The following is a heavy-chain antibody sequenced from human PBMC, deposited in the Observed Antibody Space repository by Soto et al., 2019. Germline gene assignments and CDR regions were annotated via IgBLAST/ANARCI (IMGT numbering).Heavy chain of an antibody. Sequence: QVQLVQSGAEVKKPGSSVKVSCKASGGTFSSYAISWVLQAPGQGLEWMGGIISIFCTANYAQKFQGRVTITADESTGTAYMERSSLRSEDTVVYYWARGGGSQLWFSQFDDWGQGTLVTVSS. V-gene: IGHV1-69*01. CDR3: ARGGGSQLWFSQFDD. D-gene: IGHD5-18*01. CDR2: IISIFCTA. CDR1: GGTFSSYA. J-gene: IGHJ4*02.